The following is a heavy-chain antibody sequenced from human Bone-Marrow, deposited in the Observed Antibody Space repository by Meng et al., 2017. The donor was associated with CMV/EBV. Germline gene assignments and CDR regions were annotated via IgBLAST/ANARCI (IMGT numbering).Heavy chain of an antibody. D-gene: IGHD1-26*01. J-gene: IGHJ4*02. CDR1: GYTFTSYY. Sequence: ASVEVYGRASGYTFTSYYMHWVRQAPGQGLEWMGIINPSGGSTSYAQKFQGRVTMTRDTSTSTVYMELSSLRSEDTAVYYCARVGATGLGYFDYWGQGTLVTVSS. V-gene: IGHV1-46*01. CDR2: INPSGGST. CDR3: ARVGATGLGYFDY.